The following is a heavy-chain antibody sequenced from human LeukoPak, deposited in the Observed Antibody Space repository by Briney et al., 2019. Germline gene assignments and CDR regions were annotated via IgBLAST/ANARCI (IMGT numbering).Heavy chain of an antibody. V-gene: IGHV4-59*01. D-gene: IGHD1-1*01. Sequence: SETLSLTCSVSGGSISSYYWSWIRQPPGKGLEWIGYLYNTGSTNYNPSLKSRITISADTSKNQLSPRLESVTAADTAVYYCAGSATGTHAEIGYWGQGTLVTVSS. CDR2: LYNTGST. CDR3: AGSATGTHAEIGY. J-gene: IGHJ4*02. CDR1: GGSISSYY.